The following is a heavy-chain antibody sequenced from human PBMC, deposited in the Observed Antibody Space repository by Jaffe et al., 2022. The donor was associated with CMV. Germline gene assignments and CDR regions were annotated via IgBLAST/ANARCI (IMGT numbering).Heavy chain of an antibody. V-gene: IGHV3-33*08. CDR1: GFTFSSYG. Sequence: QVQLVESGGGVVQPGRSLRLSCAASGFTFSSYGMHWVRQAPGKGLEWVAVIWYDGSNKYYADSVKGRFTISRDNSKNTLYLQMNSLRAEDTAVYYCARDGGGTNQYSNPLDYYYYYYMDVWGKGTTVTVSS. J-gene: IGHJ6*03. CDR3: ARDGGGTNQYSNPLDYYYYYYMDV. CDR2: IWYDGSNK. D-gene: IGHD4-4*01.